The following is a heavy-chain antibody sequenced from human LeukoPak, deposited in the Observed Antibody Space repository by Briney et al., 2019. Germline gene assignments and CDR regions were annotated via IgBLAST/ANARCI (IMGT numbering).Heavy chain of an antibody. CDR2: IGISSSTV. CDR1: EFTLSSYS. D-gene: IGHD1-14*01. Sequence: GGSLRLSCAASEFTLSSYSMNWVRQAPGKGLEWVSHIGISSSTVYYADSVKGRFTISRDDAKNSLYLQMNSLRAEDTAVYYCARGPSSDNAYWGQGTLVTVSS. J-gene: IGHJ4*02. CDR3: ARGPSSDNAY. V-gene: IGHV3-48*04.